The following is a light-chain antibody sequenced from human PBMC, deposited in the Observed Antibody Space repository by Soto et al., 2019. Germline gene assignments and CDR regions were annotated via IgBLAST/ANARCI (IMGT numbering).Light chain of an antibody. CDR3: QQSYSTPFT. Sequence: DIQMTQSPSSLPASVGDRVTITCRAGQSISSNLNWYQHRPAKAPELLIFAASSLQSGVPSRFSGSGSGTYFTLTISSLHPADFATYYCQQSYSTPFTFGPGTRVDLK. CDR1: QSISSN. V-gene: IGKV1-39*01. J-gene: IGKJ3*01. CDR2: AAS.